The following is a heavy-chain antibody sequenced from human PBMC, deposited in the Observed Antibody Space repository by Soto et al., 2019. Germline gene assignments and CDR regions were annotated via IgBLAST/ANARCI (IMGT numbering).Heavy chain of an antibody. CDR3: ERHSGRGRYEH. CDR1: GYSFTRYL. Sequence: PVESLKISFEVSGYSFTRYLMVLVLQMPGKGLQWMGIIYPGDSDTRYSPSFQGRVTISADKSISTAYLQWSSPKASDTAMYYCERHSGRGRYEHWGQRTLVTVSS. D-gene: IGHD1-26*01. CDR2: IYPGDSDT. J-gene: IGHJ4*02. V-gene: IGHV5-51*01.